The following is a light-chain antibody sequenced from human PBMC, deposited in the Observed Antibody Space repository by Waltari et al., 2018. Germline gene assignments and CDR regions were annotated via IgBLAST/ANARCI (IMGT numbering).Light chain of an antibody. CDR2: GTF. CDR1: QSLTIGY. J-gene: IGKJ4*01. CDR3: QQYERSPLT. Sequence: EIVLTPSPGTLSLSPGERATLSCRASQSLTIGYLAWYQQKPGRAPRLLIYGTFTMAAGIPDRFSGSGSETDFTLTISRLEPEDFAIYYCQQYERSPLTFGGGTKVEI. V-gene: IGKV3-20*01.